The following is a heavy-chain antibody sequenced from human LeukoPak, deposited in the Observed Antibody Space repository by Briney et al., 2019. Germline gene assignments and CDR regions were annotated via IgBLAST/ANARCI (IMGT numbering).Heavy chain of an antibody. CDR3: ASDCTRTTCPADY. D-gene: IGHD2-2*01. CDR1: GFTVSTNY. CDR2: IYSDGST. V-gene: IGHV3-66*02. J-gene: IGHJ4*02. Sequence: GGSLRLSCAASGFTVSTNYMSWVRQAPGKGLEWVSIIYSDGSTYYADSVKGRFPISRDNSKNTLYLQMNSLRAEDTAVYYCASDCTRTTCPADYWGQGTLVTVSS.